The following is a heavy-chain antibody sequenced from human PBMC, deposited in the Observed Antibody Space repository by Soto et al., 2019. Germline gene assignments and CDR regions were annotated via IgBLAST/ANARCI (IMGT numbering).Heavy chain of an antibody. CDR2: INPNSGST. CDR1: GYTFTSYD. CDR3: ARDLGGDIVLMAYGMDV. V-gene: IGHV1-2*04. D-gene: IGHD2-8*01. J-gene: IGHJ6*02. Sequence: GASVKVSCKASGYTFTSYDINWVRQATGQGLEWMGWINPNSGSTNYAQKLQGWVTMTRDTSISTAYMELSRLRSDDTAVYYCARDLGGDIVLMAYGMDVWGQGTTVTVSS.